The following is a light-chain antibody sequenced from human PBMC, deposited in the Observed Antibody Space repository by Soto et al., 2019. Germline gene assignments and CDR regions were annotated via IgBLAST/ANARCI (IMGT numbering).Light chain of an antibody. V-gene: IGKV1-39*01. Sequence: DIQMTQSPSSLSASVGDRVTITCRASQSIRRYLNWYQQKPGKASKILIYAAYSLQIGVPARFSGRVSGTDFTLIISILQLEDFATYYCQKSSSTPYTFGQGTKLEIK. J-gene: IGKJ2*01. CDR1: QSIRRY. CDR3: QKSSSTPYT. CDR2: AAY.